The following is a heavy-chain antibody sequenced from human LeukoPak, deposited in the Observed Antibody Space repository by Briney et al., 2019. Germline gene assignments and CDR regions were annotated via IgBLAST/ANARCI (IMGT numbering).Heavy chain of an antibody. CDR2: IYPGDSDT. J-gene: IGHJ4*02. D-gene: IGHD3-10*01. CDR1: GYTFTTYW. V-gene: IGHV5-51*01. CDR3: ARQGFYGSGNRPFDY. Sequence: GESLKISCKASGYTFTTYWIGWVRQMPGKGLEWMGTIYPGDSDTRYSPSFQGQVTISADKSISTAYLQWSSLQASDTAMYYCARQGFYGSGNRPFDYWGQGTLVTVSS.